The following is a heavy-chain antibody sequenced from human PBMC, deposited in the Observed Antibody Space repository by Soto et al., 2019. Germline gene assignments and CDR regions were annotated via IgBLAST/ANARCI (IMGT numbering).Heavy chain of an antibody. Sequence: EVQLWESGGGLVQPGGSLRLSCAVSGYTFSSFDMSWVRQAPGKGLEWVSAISRSGGGTNYADSVKGRFTISRDISTYTVYLQMKSLRAEETAVNYCAHRTGFDHWCQGALVTVSS. J-gene: IGHJ4*02. CDR3: AHRTGFDH. V-gene: IGHV3-23*01. CDR1: GYTFSSFD. CDR2: ISRSGGGT.